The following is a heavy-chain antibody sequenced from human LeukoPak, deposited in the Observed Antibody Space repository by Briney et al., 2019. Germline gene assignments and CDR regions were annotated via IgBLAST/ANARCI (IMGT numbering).Heavy chain of an antibody. CDR2: ISAYNGNT. Sequence: ASVKVSCKASGYTFTSYSISWVRQAPGQGLEWMVWISAYNGNTNYAQKLQGRVTMTTDTSTSSAYMELRSLRSDDTAVYYCARGRYCSSTSCPYFDYWGQGTLVTVSS. CDR1: GYTFTSYS. J-gene: IGHJ4*02. V-gene: IGHV1-18*01. CDR3: ARGRYCSSTSCPYFDY. D-gene: IGHD2-2*01.